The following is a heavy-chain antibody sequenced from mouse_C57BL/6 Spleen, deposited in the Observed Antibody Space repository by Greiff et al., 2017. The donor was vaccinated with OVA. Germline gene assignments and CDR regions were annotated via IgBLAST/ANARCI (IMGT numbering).Heavy chain of an antibody. CDR2: IHPNSGST. J-gene: IGHJ3*01. D-gene: IGHD1-1*01. CDR3: ARSGNGWFAY. Sequence: QVQLKQPGAELVKPGASVKLSCKASGYTFTSYWMHWVKQRLGQGLEWIGMIHPNSGSTNYNEKFKSKATLTVDKSSSTAYMQLSSLTSEDSAVYYCARSGNGWFAYWGQGTLVTVSA. CDR1: GYTFTSYW. V-gene: IGHV1-64*01.